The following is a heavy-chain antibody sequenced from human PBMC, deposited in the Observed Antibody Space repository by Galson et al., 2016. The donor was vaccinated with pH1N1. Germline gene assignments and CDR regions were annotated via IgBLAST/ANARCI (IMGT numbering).Heavy chain of an antibody. V-gene: IGHV1-46*01. D-gene: IGHD4-17*01. CDR2: INPTTDST. Sequence: SVKVSCKASGYSFTDYYIHWVRQAPGQGLEWMGIINPTTDSTSYAQKFQGRVTVTRDMSATTVYLDLGSLRSDDTAVYYCARDPTPTTGPRFSFFYGMDVWGQGTTVTVSS. CDR3: ARDPTPTTGPRFSFFYGMDV. J-gene: IGHJ6*02. CDR1: GYSFTDYY.